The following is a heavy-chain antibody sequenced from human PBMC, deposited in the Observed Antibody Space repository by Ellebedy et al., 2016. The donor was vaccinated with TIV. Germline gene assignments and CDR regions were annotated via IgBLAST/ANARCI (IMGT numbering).Heavy chain of an antibody. CDR2: ISWDGGST. CDR3: AKASIAAGEDLAMNFDY. V-gene: IGHV3-43*01. J-gene: IGHJ4*02. D-gene: IGHD6-6*01. CDR1: GFTFDDYT. Sequence: GESLKISXAASGFTFDDYTMHWVRQAPGKGLEWVSLISWDGGSTYYADSVKGRFTISRDNSKNSLYLQMNSLRTEDTALYYCAKASIAAGEDLAMNFDYWGQGTLVTVSS.